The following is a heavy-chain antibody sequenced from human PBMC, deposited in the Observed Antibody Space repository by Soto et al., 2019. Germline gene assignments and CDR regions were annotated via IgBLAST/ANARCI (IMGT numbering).Heavy chain of an antibody. J-gene: IGHJ4*02. V-gene: IGHV3-23*01. D-gene: IGHD6-13*01. Sequence: GGSLRLSCAASGFTFSRSGMSWVRQAPGKGLEWVSSISDSGVTTYYADSVKGRFTISRDNSKNTLFLQMNSLRAEDTAVYYCAKDPQYGSTWYILFDYWGQGTLVTVSS. CDR1: GFTFSRSG. CDR3: AKDPQYGSTWYILFDY. CDR2: ISDSGVTT.